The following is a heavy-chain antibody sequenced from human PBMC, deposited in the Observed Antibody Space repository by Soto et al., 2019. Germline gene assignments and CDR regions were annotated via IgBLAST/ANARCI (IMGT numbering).Heavy chain of an antibody. Sequence: QLHLRESGPGLVKPSETLSLTCTVSGGSITSSSYYWGWIRQPPGKGLEWIGSIYYSGSTYYNPSLKRRVTISVDTSKKQSSLKLSSVTAADTAVYYCATQEVGGSYVYTFDPWGQGTLVTVSS. CDR3: ATQEVGGSYVYTFDP. J-gene: IGHJ5*02. CDR2: IYYSGST. CDR1: GGSITSSSYY. V-gene: IGHV4-39*01. D-gene: IGHD1-26*01.